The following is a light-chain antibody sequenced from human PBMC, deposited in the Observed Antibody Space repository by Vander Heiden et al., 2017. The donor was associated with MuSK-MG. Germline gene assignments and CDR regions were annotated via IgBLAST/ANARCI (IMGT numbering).Light chain of an antibody. CDR2: DVS. V-gene: IGLV2-14*03. CDR1: SSDVGGSNY. Sequence: QSALTQPASVSGSPGQSITISCTGTSSDVGGSNYVSWYQQHPGKAPKLMIYDVSNRPSGVSIRFSGSKSVNTASLTISGLQAEDDAEYYCSSYTSSSTVVFGGGTKLTVL. CDR3: SSYTSSSTVV. J-gene: IGLJ2*01.